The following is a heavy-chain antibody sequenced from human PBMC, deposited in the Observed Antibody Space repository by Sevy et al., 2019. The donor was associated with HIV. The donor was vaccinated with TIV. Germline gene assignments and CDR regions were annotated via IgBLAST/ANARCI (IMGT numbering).Heavy chain of an antibody. Sequence: GGSLRLSCAASGFTFSNAWMSWVRQAPGKGLEWVGRIKSKTDGGTTDYAAPAKGRFTISRDDSKNTLYRQMNSLKTEDTAVYYCTTGLPPQGFWSGYDAFDIWGQGTMVTVSS. V-gene: IGHV3-15*01. CDR3: TTGLPPQGFWSGYDAFDI. CDR1: GFTFSNAW. CDR2: IKSKTDGGTT. J-gene: IGHJ3*02. D-gene: IGHD3-3*01.